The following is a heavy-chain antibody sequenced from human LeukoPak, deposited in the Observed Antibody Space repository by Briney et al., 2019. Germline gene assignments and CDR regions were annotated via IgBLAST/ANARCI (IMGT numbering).Heavy chain of an antibody. CDR1: GGSFSGYH. Sequence: SETLSLTCAVYGGSFSGYHWSWIRQPAGKGLEWIGRIYTSGSTNYNPSLKSRVTISVDTSKNQFSLKLSSVTAADTAVYYCARATDFWSGYYTHWGQGTLVTVSS. V-gene: IGHV4-59*10. CDR3: ARATDFWSGYYTH. J-gene: IGHJ4*02. D-gene: IGHD3-3*01. CDR2: IYTSGST.